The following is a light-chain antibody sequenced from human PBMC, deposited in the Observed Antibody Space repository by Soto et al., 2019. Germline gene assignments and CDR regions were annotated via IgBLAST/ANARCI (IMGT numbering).Light chain of an antibody. CDR1: SSDVGGYNY. J-gene: IGLJ1*01. Sequence: QSALTQPPSASGSPGQSVTISCTGTSSDVGGYNYVSWYQHHPGKAPKLIIYEVYKRPSGVPDRFSGSKSGNTAALTVSGLQAEDEADYYCSSYVGTNSYVFGTGTKLTLL. V-gene: IGLV2-8*01. CDR3: SSYVGTNSYV. CDR2: EVY.